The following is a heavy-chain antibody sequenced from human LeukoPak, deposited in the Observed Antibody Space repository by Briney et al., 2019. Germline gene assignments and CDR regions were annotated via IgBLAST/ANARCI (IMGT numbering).Heavy chain of an antibody. V-gene: IGHV4-4*07. CDR3: AREGRQGTGGWYYFDY. CDR2: IYTSGNT. D-gene: IGHD2-8*02. Sequence: SETLSLTCTVSGGSISSYYWSWIRQPAGKGLEWIGRIYTSGNTHYNPSLRSRVTMSVDTSKNQFSLKLSSVTAADTGVYYCAREGRQGTGGWYYFDYWGQGTLVTVSS. CDR1: GGSISSYY. J-gene: IGHJ4*02.